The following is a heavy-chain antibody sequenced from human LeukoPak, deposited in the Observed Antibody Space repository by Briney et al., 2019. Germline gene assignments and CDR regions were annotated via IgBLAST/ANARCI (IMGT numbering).Heavy chain of an antibody. CDR3: ARAAWYYDFWSGYFARPEHSAYYYGMDV. CDR2: INHSGST. D-gene: IGHD3-3*01. J-gene: IGHJ6*02. V-gene: IGHV4-34*01. CDR1: GGSFSGYY. Sequence: SETLSLTCAVYGGSFSGYYWSWIRQPPGKGLEWIGEINHSGSTNYNPSLKSRVTISVDTSKNQFSLKLSSVTAADTAVYYCARAAWYYDFWSGYFARPEHSAYYYGMDVWGQGTTVTVSS.